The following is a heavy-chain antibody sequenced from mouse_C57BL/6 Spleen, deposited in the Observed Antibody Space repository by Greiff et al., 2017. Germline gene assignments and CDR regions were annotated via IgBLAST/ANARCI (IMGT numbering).Heavy chain of an antibody. CDR3: ASDYGSSYFDY. Sequence: VQLQQPGAELVKPGASVKLSCKASGYTFTSYWMHWVKQRPGQGLEWIGMIHPNCGSTNYNEKFKSKATLTVDKSTSTAYMQLSSLTSEDSAVYYCASDYGSSYFDYWGQGTTLTVSS. CDR2: IHPNCGST. V-gene: IGHV1-64*01. CDR1: GYTFTSYW. D-gene: IGHD1-1*01. J-gene: IGHJ2*01.